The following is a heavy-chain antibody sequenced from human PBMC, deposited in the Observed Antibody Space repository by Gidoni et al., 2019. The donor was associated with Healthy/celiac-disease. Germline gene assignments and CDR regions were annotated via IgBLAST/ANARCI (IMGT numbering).Heavy chain of an antibody. V-gene: IGHV3-43*01. Sequence: EVQLVESGGVVVQPGGSRRLSCAASGFAFDDYTMHWVRQAPGKGLEWVALISWDGGSTYYADSVKGRFTISRDNSKNSLYLQMNSLRTEDTALYYCAKDKVHDSSSGYYFDYWGQGTLVTVSS. CDR1: GFAFDDYT. CDR3: AKDKVHDSSSGYYFDY. CDR2: ISWDGGST. J-gene: IGHJ4*02. D-gene: IGHD6-6*01.